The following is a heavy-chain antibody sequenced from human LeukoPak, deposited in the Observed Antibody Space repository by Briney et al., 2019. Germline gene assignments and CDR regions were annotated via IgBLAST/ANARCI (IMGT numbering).Heavy chain of an antibody. CDR1: GGSISSGSHY. J-gene: IGHJ4*02. CDR2: IYTSGST. Sequence: SQTLSLTCTVSGGSISSGSHYWRWTRQPAAKGLEWIGRIYTSGSTNYNPSLPSRHTLSEDRAKNQFSLEQTSVPAADTASHYCARWVATINFDYWGQGTLVTVSS. D-gene: IGHD5-24*01. V-gene: IGHV4-61*02. CDR3: ARWVATINFDY.